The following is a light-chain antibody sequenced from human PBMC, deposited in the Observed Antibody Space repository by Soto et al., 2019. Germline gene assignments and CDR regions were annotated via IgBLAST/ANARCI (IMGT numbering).Light chain of an antibody. Sequence: QSALTQPRSVSGSPGQSVTISCTGTSSDVGDYDYVSWYQQHPGKAPKLMIYDVSKRPSGVPDRFSGSKSGNTASLTISGLQSEDEADYYCCSYAGSDTYVVGTETKLTVL. CDR2: DVS. J-gene: IGLJ1*01. V-gene: IGLV2-11*01. CDR3: CSYAGSDTYV. CDR1: SSDVGDYDY.